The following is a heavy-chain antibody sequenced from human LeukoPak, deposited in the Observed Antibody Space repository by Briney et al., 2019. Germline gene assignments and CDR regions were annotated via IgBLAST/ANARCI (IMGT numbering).Heavy chain of an antibody. V-gene: IGHV4-59*01. CDR3: ARAPTTVTTRDAFDI. Sequence: PSQTLSLTCTVSGGSISSYYWSWIRQSPGKGLEWIGYISYGGSTNYNPSLKSRVTISVDTSKNQFSLKLSSVTAADTAVYYCARAPTTVTTRDAFDIWGQGTMVTVSS. J-gene: IGHJ3*02. CDR1: GGSISSYY. CDR2: ISYGGST. D-gene: IGHD4-17*01.